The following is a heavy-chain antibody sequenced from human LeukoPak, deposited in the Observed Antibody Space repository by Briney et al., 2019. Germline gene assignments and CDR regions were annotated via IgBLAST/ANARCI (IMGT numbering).Heavy chain of an antibody. CDR2: IYSGGAT. V-gene: IGHV3-66*01. CDR1: GITVNTNY. CDR3: ARDGWWELPHDAFDI. Sequence: GGSLRLSCAASGITVNTNYMSWVRQAPGKGLEWVSIIYSGGATFYADSVKGRFTISRENSKNTLWLQMNSLRAEDTAVYYCARDGWWELPHDAFDIWGQGTMVTVSS. J-gene: IGHJ3*02. D-gene: IGHD1-26*01.